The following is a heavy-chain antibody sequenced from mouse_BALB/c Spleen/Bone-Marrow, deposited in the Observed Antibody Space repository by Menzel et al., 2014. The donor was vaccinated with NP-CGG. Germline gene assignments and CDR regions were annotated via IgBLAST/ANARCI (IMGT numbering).Heavy chain of an antibody. Sequence: QVQLQQPGAELARPGASVWMSCKASGYTFTSYPMNWVKQRPGQGLEWIGYINPSSGYTNYNQKFKDKATLTADKSSSTAYMQLSSLTSEDSAVYYCTRRAAYYFDYWVQGTTLAVSS. CDR1: GYTFTSYP. D-gene: IGHD3-3*01. V-gene: IGHV1-4*01. CDR3: TRRAAYYFDY. J-gene: IGHJ2*01. CDR2: INPSSGYT.